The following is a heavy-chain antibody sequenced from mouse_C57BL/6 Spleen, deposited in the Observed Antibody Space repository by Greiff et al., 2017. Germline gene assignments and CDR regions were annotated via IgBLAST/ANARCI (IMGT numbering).Heavy chain of an antibody. Sequence: VQLQQSGPELVKPGASVKISCKASGYSFTDYNMNWVKQSNGKSLEWIGVINPNYGTTSYNQKFKGKATLTVDQSSSTAYKHLNSLTSEDSAVYYCARSITTVVATHFDYWGQGTTLAVSS. D-gene: IGHD1-1*01. CDR3: ARSITTVVATHFDY. CDR1: GYSFTDYN. J-gene: IGHJ2*01. V-gene: IGHV1-39*01. CDR2: INPNYGTT.